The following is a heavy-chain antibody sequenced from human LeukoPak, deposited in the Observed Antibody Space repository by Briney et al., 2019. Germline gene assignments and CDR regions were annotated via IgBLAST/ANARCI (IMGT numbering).Heavy chain of an antibody. CDR1: GFTFSSYA. V-gene: IGHV3-64D*06. CDR2: ISSNGGST. D-gene: IGHD2-15*01. J-gene: IGHJ4*02. Sequence: GGSLGLSCSASGFTFSSYAMHWVRQAPGKGLEYVSAISSNGGSTYYADSVKGRFTISRDNSKNTLYLQMSSLRAEDTAVYYCVKDLAVAATPILDYWGQGTLVTVSS. CDR3: VKDLAVAATPILDY.